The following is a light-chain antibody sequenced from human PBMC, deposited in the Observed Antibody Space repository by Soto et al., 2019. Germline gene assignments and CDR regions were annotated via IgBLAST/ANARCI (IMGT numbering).Light chain of an antibody. CDR3: QQLNSYPPWT. J-gene: IGKJ1*01. Sequence: IQLTQSPSSLSASLGDRATITCRASQGISSYLAWYQQKPGKAPKLLIYAASTLQSGVPSRFSGSGSGTDFTLTISSLQPEDFATYYCQQLNSYPPWTFGQGTKVDIK. CDR2: AAS. CDR1: QGISSY. V-gene: IGKV1-9*01.